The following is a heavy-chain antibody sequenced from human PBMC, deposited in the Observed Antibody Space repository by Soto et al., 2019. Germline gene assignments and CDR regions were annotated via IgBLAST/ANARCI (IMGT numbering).Heavy chain of an antibody. Sequence: EVQLSESGGGLVQPGGSLRLSCAASGFTFSSHAMSWVRQAPGKGLEWVSTISNGGGSTYHTDSVKGRFTISRDNSENTVYLEMNSLRDEDTAVYYCAKAQAGYCSGGSCYTGSDYWGQGTLVTVSS. CDR3: AKAQAGYCSGGSCYTGSDY. CDR2: ISNGGGST. J-gene: IGHJ4*02. CDR1: GFTFSSHA. D-gene: IGHD2-15*01. V-gene: IGHV3-23*01.